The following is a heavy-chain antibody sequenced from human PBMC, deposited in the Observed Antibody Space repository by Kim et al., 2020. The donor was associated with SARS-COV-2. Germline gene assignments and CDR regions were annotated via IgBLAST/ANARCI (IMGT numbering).Heavy chain of an antibody. J-gene: IGHJ3*02. D-gene: IGHD3-10*01. V-gene: IGHV1-69*04. CDR3: ARDANYYGSGIYAFDI. Sequence: KFQGRVTITADKSTSTAFMELSSLRSEDTAVYYCARDANYYGSGIYAFDIWGQGTMVTVSS.